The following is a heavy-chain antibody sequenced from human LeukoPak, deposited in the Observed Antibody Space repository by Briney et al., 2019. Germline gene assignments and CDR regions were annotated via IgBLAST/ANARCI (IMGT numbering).Heavy chain of an antibody. V-gene: IGHV1-46*01. CDR1: GYTFTSYY. D-gene: IGHD6-13*01. Sequence: ASVKVSCKASGYTFTSYYMHWVRQAPGQGLEWMGIINPSGGSTSYAQKFQGRVTMTRDMSTSTVYMELSSLRSEDTAVYYCARDLRIAAAGTENYYYYYYMDVWGKGTTVTVSS. CDR2: INPSGGST. CDR3: ARDLRIAAAGTENYYYYYYMDV. J-gene: IGHJ6*03.